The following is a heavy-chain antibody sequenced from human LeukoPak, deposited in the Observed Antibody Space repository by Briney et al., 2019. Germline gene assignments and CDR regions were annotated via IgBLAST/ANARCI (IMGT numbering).Heavy chain of an antibody. CDR3: ARDGGSGTSTGYNGYYYYGMDV. Sequence: PGGSLRLSCAASGFTVINNYMSWDRQAPGKGLEWVSFIYSGDSTYYADSVKGRFTISRDSSKNTVHLQMNSLRAEDTAVYYCARDGGSGTSTGYNGYYYYGMDVWGQGTTVTVSS. V-gene: IGHV3-66*01. J-gene: IGHJ6*02. CDR1: GFTVINNY. CDR2: IYSGDST. D-gene: IGHD3-9*01.